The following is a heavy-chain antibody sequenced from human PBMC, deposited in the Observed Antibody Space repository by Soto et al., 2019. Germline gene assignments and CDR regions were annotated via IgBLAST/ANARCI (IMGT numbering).Heavy chain of an antibody. CDR2: IYYSGST. V-gene: IGHV4-31*03. CDR1: GGSISSGGYY. CDR3: ASEVGGSGSGYYYYFDY. J-gene: IGHJ4*02. Sequence: SETLSLTCTVSGGSISSGGYYWSWIRQHPGKGLEWIGYIYYSGSTYYNPSLKSRVTISIDTSKNQFSLKLSSVTAADTAVYYCASEVGGSGSGYYYYFDYWGQGTLVTVSS. D-gene: IGHD3-22*01.